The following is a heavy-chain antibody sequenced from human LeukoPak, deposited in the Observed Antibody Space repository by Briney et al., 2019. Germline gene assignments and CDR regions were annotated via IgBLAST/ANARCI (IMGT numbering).Heavy chain of an antibody. CDR3: ARTPVVPAVRYYYGMDV. J-gene: IGHJ6*02. D-gene: IGHD2-2*01. Sequence: SAKVSCKASGGTFSSYAISWVRQAPGQGLEWMGRIIPILGIANYAQKFQGRVTITADKSTSTAYMELSSLRSEDTAVYYCARTPVVPAVRYYYGMDVWGQGTTVTVSS. V-gene: IGHV1-69*04. CDR1: GGTFSSYA. CDR2: IIPILGIA.